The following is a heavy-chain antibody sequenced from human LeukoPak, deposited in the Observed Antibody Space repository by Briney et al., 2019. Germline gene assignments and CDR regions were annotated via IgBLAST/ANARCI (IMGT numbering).Heavy chain of an antibody. CDR2: ISADGGST. Sequence: GGSLRLSCVASGGSFHGDAMHWVRQAPGQGLEWVSLISADGGSTFYADSVRGRFSISRDNSKNSLYLQMNSLRTEDTAMYYCAKESGKFDYWGQGTLVAVSS. V-gene: IGHV3-43*02. J-gene: IGHJ4*02. CDR1: GGSFHGDA. CDR3: AKESGKFDY.